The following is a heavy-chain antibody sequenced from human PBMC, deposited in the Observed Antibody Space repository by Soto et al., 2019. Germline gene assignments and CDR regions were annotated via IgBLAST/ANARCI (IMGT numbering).Heavy chain of an antibody. CDR2: IYHSGST. CDR1: GGSISSTYW. J-gene: IGHJ4*02. Sequence: NPSETLSLTCAVSGGSISSTYWWSWVRQPPGKGLEWIGEIYHSGSTNFNPSLKSRVTISVDKSKNQFSLKLSSVAAADTAVYYRATRVDDSGWFVYWGQGTLVTVSS. CDR3: ATRVDDSGWFVY. D-gene: IGHD6-19*01. V-gene: IGHV4-4*02.